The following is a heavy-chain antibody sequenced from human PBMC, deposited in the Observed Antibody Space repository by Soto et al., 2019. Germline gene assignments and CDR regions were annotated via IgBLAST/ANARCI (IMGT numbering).Heavy chain of an antibody. CDR3: AREGMDFGMDV. V-gene: IGHV1-69*08. D-gene: IGHD2-8*01. J-gene: IGHJ6*02. CDR1: GGTFSSYT. CDR2: IIPILGIA. Sequence: QVQLVQSGAEVKKPGSSVKVSCKASGGTFSSYTISWVRLAPGQGLEWMGRIIPILGIANYAQKFQGRVTITADKSTSTAYTELSSLRSEDTAVYYCAREGMDFGMDVWGQGTTVTVSS.